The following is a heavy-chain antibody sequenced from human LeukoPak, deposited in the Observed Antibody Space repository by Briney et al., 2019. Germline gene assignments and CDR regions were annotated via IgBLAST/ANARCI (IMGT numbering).Heavy chain of an antibody. V-gene: IGHV1-69*04. J-gene: IGHJ5*02. CDR1: GGTFSSYA. CDR2: IIPILGIA. Sequence: ASVKASCKASGGTFSSYAISWVRQAPGQGLEWMGRIIPILGIANYAQKFQGRVTITADKSTSTAYMELSSLRSEDTAVYYCARVHHYYYDSSGYPFAPWGQGTLVTVSS. D-gene: IGHD3-22*01. CDR3: ARVHHYYYDSSGYPFAP.